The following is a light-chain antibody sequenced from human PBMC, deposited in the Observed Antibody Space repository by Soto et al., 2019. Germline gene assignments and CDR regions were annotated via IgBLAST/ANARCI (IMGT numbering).Light chain of an antibody. V-gene: IGKV1-8*01. J-gene: IGKJ2*01. CDR3: QQYTTYPIT. CDR1: QDLGRS. CDR2: GAS. Sequence: AIRMTQSPSSFSASTGDRVTITCRASQDLGRSLAWYQQKPGNAPKLLISGASTLQSGVPSRFRGGGSGADFTLTIDSLQSEDSGTYFCQQYTTYPITFGRGTNLQIK.